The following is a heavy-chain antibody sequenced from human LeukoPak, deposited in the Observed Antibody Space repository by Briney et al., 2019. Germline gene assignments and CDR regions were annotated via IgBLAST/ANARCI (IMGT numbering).Heavy chain of an antibody. J-gene: IGHJ4*02. Sequence: GGSLRLSCAASGFTFDDYAMHWVRQAPGKGLEWVSYISSSSSTINYADSVKGRFTISRDNAKNSLYLQMNSLRDEDTAAYYCARYCSGGSCSDYWGQGTLVTVSS. V-gene: IGHV3-48*02. CDR3: ARYCSGGSCSDY. CDR2: ISSSSSTI. CDR1: GFTFDDYA. D-gene: IGHD2-15*01.